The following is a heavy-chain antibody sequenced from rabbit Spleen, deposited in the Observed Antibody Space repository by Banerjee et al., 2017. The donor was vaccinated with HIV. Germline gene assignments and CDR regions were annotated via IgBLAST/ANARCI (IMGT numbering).Heavy chain of an antibody. Sequence: QSLEESGGDLVKPGASLTLTCTASGVSFSSSSYVCWVRQAPGKGLEWIGCIFSTGDITWYASWAKGRFTISKTSSTTVTLQMTSLTDADTATYFCARGGYGGHIYTMGLWGQGTLVTVS. CDR2: IFSTGDIT. V-gene: IGHV1S40*01. CDR3: ARGGYGGHIYTMGL. CDR1: GVSFSSSSY. D-gene: IGHD4-2*01. J-gene: IGHJ3*01.